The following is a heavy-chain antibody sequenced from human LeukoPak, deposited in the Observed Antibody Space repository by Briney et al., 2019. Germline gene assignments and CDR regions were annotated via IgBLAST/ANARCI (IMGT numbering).Heavy chain of an antibody. CDR2: ISTSTGDT. J-gene: IGHJ4*02. CDR3: ARDDNYGIFVNVDY. D-gene: IGHD4-11*01. V-gene: IGHV1-18*01. Sequence: ASVKVSCKASGGTFSSYAISWVRQAPGQGPEWMGWISTSTGDTKYTQKFQGRVTLTTDTSTSTAYMELSSLRSDDTAVYYCARDDNYGIFVNVDYWGQGTLVTVSS. CDR1: GGTFSSYA.